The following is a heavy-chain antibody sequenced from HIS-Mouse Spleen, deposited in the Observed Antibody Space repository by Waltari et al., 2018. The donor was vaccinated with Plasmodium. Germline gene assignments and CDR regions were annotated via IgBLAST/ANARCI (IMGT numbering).Heavy chain of an antibody. CDR1: GFTFSSYW. Sequence: EVQLVESGGGLVQPGGSLRLSCAASGFTFSSYWMSWVRQAPGEGLEWGANIKQDGSEKSYVDAVKGRFTISIDNAKNSLYLQMNSLRAEDTAVYYCASSWYWYFDLWGRGTLVTVSS. CDR3: ASSWYWYFDL. D-gene: IGHD6-13*01. J-gene: IGHJ2*01. V-gene: IGHV3-7*01. CDR2: IKQDGSEK.